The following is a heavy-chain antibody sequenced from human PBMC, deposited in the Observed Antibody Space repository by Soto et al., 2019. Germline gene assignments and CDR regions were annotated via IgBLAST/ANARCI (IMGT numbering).Heavy chain of an antibody. Sequence: SETLSLTCTVSGGSISRGDFYWSWIRQHPGKGLEWIGYIYYSGSTYYNPSLKSRVTISVDTSKNQFSLKLSSVTAADTAVYYRARGSYYYDSSGYYNYWGQGTLVTVSS. CDR3: ARGSYYYDSSGYYNY. CDR2: IYYSGST. CDR1: GGSISRGDFY. V-gene: IGHV4-30-4*08. J-gene: IGHJ4*02. D-gene: IGHD3-22*01.